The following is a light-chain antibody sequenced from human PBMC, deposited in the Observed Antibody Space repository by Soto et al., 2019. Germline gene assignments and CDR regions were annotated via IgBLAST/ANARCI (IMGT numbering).Light chain of an antibody. Sequence: EIVLTQSPGTLSLSPGERATLSCRASQTVSISYLAWYQQKPGQAPRLLIYGASSRATGIPDRFSGSGSGTDFTLTISRLEPEDFAVYYCQQYVSSPRTFGQGRKLEIK. CDR2: GAS. V-gene: IGKV3-20*01. J-gene: IGKJ1*01. CDR1: QTVSISY. CDR3: QQYVSSPRT.